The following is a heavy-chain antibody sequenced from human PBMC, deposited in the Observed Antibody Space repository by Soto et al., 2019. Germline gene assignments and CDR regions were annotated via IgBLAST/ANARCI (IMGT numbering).Heavy chain of an antibody. V-gene: IGHV3-33*01. Sequence: GGSLRLSCAASGFTFSSYGMHWVRQAPGKGLEWVAVIWYDGSNKYYADSVKGRFTISRDNSKNTLYLQMNSLRAEDTAVYYCARAACSRDLVCPFDDRCQGILVTVSS. J-gene: IGHJ4*02. CDR3: ARAACSRDLVCPFDD. D-gene: IGHD2-15*01. CDR1: GFTFSSYG. CDR2: IWYDGSNK.